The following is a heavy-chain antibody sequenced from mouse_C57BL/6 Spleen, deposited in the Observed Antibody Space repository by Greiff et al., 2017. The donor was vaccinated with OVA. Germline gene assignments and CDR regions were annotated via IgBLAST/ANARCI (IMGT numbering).Heavy chain of an antibody. Sequence: DVMLVESGGGLVQPGGSLSLSCAASGFTFTDYYMSWVRQPPGKALEWLGFIRNKANGYTTEYSASVKGRFTISRDNSQSILYLQMNALRAEDSATDYCARYGGTRTWYFDVWGTGTTVTVSS. CDR2: IRNKANGYTT. CDR3: ARYGGTRTWYFDV. V-gene: IGHV7-3*01. J-gene: IGHJ1*03. CDR1: GFTFTDYY. D-gene: IGHD3-3*01.